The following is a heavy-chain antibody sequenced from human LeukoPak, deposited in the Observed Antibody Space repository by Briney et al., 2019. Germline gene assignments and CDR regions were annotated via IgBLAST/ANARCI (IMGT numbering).Heavy chain of an antibody. J-gene: IGHJ4*02. CDR2: ISWSSGSI. V-gene: IGHV3-9*01. Sequence: PGGSLRLSCAASGFTFDDYAMHWVRQAPGKGLEWVSGISWSSGSIGYADSVKGRFTISRDNAKNSLYLQMNSLRAEDTALYYCAKDRGPSSGYSLPDYWGQGTLVTVSS. CDR1: GFTFDDYA. CDR3: AKDRGPSSGYSLPDY. D-gene: IGHD3-22*01.